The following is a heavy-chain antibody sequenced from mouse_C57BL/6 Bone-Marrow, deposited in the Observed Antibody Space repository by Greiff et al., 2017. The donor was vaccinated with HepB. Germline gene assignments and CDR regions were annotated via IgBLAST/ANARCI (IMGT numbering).Heavy chain of an antibody. CDR1: GYTFTSYW. V-gene: IGHV1-53*01. CDR2: INPSNGGT. D-gene: IGHD4-1*01. Sequence: QVQLQQPGTELVKPGDSVKLSCKASGYTFTSYWMHWVKQRPGQGLEWIGNINPSNGGTNYNEKFKSKATLTVDKSSSTAYMQLSSLTSEDSAVYYCARELGQRGYWYFDVWGTGTTVTVSS. CDR3: ARELGQRGYWYFDV. J-gene: IGHJ1*03.